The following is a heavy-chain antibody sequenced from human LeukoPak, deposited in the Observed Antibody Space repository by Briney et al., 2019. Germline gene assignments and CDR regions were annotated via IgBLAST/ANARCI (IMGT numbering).Heavy chain of an antibody. V-gene: IGHV1-2*06. D-gene: IGHD2-15*01. CDR1: GYTFTDYY. CDR2: INPNSGDT. J-gene: IGHJ4*02. CDR3: ARDSRVADDY. Sequence: ASVKVSCKXSGYTFTDYYMHWVRQAPGQGLEWMGRINPNSGDTSFAQKFRGRVTMTRDTSVNTAYMELGRLTSDDTAIYYCARDSRVADDYWGQGTLVTVSS.